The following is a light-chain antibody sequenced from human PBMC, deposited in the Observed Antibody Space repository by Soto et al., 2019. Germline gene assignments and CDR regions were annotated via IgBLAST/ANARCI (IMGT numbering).Light chain of an antibody. V-gene: IGLV1-40*01. CDR1: SSNNGAGYD. J-gene: IGLJ2*01. CDR2: GNH. Sequence: QSVLTQPPSVSGDPGQRVAISCTGSSSNNGAGYDVHWYQQVPGTAPKLLIYGNHNRPSGVPDRFSGSKSGTSASLAITGLQAEDEADYYCHSYDSSLSGSVFGGGTKLTVL. CDR3: HSYDSSLSGSV.